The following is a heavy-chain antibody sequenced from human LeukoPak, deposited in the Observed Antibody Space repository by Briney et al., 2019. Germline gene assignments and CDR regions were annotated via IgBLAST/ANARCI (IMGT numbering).Heavy chain of an antibody. CDR1: GFTFSSYN. V-gene: IGHV3-48*02. CDR3: ARLEYYYVSGNYYKLFDY. J-gene: IGHJ4*02. CDR2: ISSSGSTI. Sequence: QPGGSLRLSCAASGFTFSSYNMNWVRQAPGKGLEWVSDISSSGSTIYVADSVTGRFTISRDNAKNSLYLQMNSLRDEDTAVYYCARLEYYYVSGNYYKLFDYWGQGTLVTVCS. D-gene: IGHD3-10*01.